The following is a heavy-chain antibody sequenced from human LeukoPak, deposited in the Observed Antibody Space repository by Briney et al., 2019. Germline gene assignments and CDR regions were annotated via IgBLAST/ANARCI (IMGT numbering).Heavy chain of an antibody. CDR2: INPNSGGT. J-gene: IGHJ4*02. CDR1: GYTLTGYY. V-gene: IGHV1-2*02. CDR3: ARGTMVISHFDF. D-gene: IGHD3-10*01. Sequence: ASVKVSCKASGYTLTGYYMHWVRQAPGQGLEWMGWINPNSGGTNYAQKFQGRVTMTRDTSISTAYMELSRLRSDDTAVYYCARGTMVISHFDFWGQGTLVTVSS.